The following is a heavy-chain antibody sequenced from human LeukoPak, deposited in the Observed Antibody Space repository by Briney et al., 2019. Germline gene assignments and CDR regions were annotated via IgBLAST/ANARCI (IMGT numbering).Heavy chain of an antibody. J-gene: IGHJ4*02. V-gene: IGHV1-2*02. D-gene: IGHD3-22*01. CDR2: INPNSGGT. Sequence: ASVKVSCKASGYTFTGYYMHWVRQAPGQGLGWWGWINPNSGGTNHAQKFQGRVTMTRDTSISTAYMELSRLRSDDTAVYYCARVSYYDSSGYYYFDYWGQGTLVTVSS. CDR3: ARVSYYDSSGYYYFDY. CDR1: GYTFTGYY.